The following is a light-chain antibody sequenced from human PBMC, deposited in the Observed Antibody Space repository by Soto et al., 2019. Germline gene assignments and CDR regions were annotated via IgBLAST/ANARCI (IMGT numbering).Light chain of an antibody. CDR3: SSNRSAVPYV. CDR2: EVR. J-gene: IGLJ1*01. CDR1: SSDVGGYNY. V-gene: IGLV2-14*01. Sequence: QSALTQPASAYGSPGQSITISCTGTSSDVGGYNYVSWYQQHPGKAPKLMIYEVRNRPSGVSNRFSGSKSAHTASLTISGVWSEEDLDYYCSSNRSAVPYVSGDGTKV.